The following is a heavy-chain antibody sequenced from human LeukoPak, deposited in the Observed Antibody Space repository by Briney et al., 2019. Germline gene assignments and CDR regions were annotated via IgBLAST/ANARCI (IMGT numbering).Heavy chain of an antibody. J-gene: IGHJ3*02. V-gene: IGHV3-21*01. D-gene: IGHD4-23*01. CDR3: ARVVSGGNSNPFDAFDI. CDR1: GFTFSSYS. CDR2: ISSSSSYI. Sequence: KPGGSLRLSCAASGFTFSSYSMNWVRQAPGKGLEWVSSISSSSSYIYYADSVKGRFTISRDNAKSSLYLQMNSLRAEDTAVYYCARVVSGGNSNPFDAFDIWGQGTMVTVSS.